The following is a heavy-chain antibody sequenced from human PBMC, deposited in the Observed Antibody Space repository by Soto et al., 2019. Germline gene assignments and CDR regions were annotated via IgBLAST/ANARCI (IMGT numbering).Heavy chain of an antibody. D-gene: IGHD3-3*01. Sequence: QVQLVQSGAEVKKPGASVKVSCKASGYTFTSYGISWVRQAPGQGLEWRGWISAYNGNTSYAQKLTGRVTMTKDTSTNTAYIELRSLRSDDTAVYYCAREINFTDYDFWTGHIYYSYGMDVWGQGTTVTVSS. V-gene: IGHV1-18*04. J-gene: IGHJ6*02. CDR3: AREINFTDYDFWTGHIYYSYGMDV. CDR2: ISAYNGNT. CDR1: GYTFTSYG.